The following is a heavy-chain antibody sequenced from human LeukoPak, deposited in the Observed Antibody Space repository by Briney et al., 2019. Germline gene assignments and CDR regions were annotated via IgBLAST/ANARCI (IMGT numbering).Heavy chain of an antibody. CDR3: ATMVRGDSYYYMDV. Sequence: GGSLRLSCAASGFTFSSYWMHWVRQAPGKGLVWVSRIHPDGTTTAYVDSVKGQFTISRDNAKSTLYLQMNSLRAEDTAVYYCATMVRGDSYYYMDVWGKGTTVTVYS. CDR2: IHPDGTTT. D-gene: IGHD3-10*01. J-gene: IGHJ6*03. CDR1: GFTFSSYW. V-gene: IGHV3-74*01.